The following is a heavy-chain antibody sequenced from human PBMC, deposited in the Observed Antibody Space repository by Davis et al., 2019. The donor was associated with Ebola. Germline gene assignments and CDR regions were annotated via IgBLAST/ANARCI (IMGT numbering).Heavy chain of an antibody. CDR2: ISAYNGNT. CDR3: ARERAAAYFDY. J-gene: IGHJ4*02. D-gene: IGHD6-13*01. Sequence: ASVKVSCKASGYTFTSYGISWVRQAPGQGLEWMGWISAYNGNTNYAQKFQGRVTMTRDTSTSTVYMELSSLRSEDTAVYYCARERAAAYFDYWGQGTLVTVSS. V-gene: IGHV1-18*01. CDR1: GYTFTSYG.